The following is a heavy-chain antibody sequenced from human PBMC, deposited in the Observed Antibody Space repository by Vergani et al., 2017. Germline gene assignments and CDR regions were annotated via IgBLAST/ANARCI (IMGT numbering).Heavy chain of an antibody. CDR2: IKSKTDGGTT. J-gene: IGHJ4*02. Sequence: EVQLVEPGGGLVKPGGSLRLPCAASGFTFSNAWMSWVRQAPGKGLEWVGRIKSKTDGGTTDYAAPVKGRFTISRDDSKNTLYLQMNSVKTEDTAVYYCTTNLLPIVTVYWCQGTLVTVSS. CDR1: GFTFSNAW. CDR3: TTNLLPIVTVY. D-gene: IGHD2-15*01. V-gene: IGHV3-15*01.